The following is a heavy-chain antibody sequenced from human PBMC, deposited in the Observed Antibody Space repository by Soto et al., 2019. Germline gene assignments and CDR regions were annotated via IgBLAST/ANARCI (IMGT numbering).Heavy chain of an antibody. J-gene: IGHJ5*02. CDR2: IYYSGAT. V-gene: IGHV4-39*02. CDR3: AREHRITGTTGSRLGWFYP. D-gene: IGHD1-7*01. Sequence: KSSETLSLTCDVSGDSISTSSYYWGWIRQPPGKGLEWIASIYYSGATYYNPSLQSRVTISVDTSNNRFSLTLSSLTAADTAVYYCAREHRITGTTGSRLGWFYPWGQGTLVTVSS. CDR1: GDSISTSSYY.